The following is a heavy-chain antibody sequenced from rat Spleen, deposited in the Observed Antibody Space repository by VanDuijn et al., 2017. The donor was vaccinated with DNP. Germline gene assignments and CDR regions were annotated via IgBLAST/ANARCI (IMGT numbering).Heavy chain of an antibody. D-gene: IGHD1-11*01. J-gene: IGHJ2*01. CDR2: VNSAGTT. Sequence: EVQLQESGPGLVKTSQSLSLTCSVTGYSITSRYRWNWIRKFPGNKLEWMGSVNSAGTTNYNPSLKSRISITRDTSKNQLFLHLHSVTTEDTATFYCARWRIGPHYFDYWGQGVMVTVSS. V-gene: IGHV3-3*01. CDR3: ARWRIGPHYFDY. CDR1: GYSITSRYR.